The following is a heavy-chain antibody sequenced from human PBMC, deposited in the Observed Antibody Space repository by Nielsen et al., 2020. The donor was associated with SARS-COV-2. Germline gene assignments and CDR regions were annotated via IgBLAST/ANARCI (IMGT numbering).Heavy chain of an antibody. J-gene: IGHJ5*02. Sequence: GSLRLSCTLSGGSISSSRYHWGWLRQPPGKGLEGIGSIYYSGSTYYNPTLKSRVTISVDTSKNQFSLKLSSVTAADTAVYYCAITYSGWPYNWFHPFLPGTLGTVSS. D-gene: IGHD6-19*01. V-gene: IGHV4-39*01. CDR3: AITYSGWPYNWFHP. CDR2: IYYSGST. CDR1: GGSISSSRYH.